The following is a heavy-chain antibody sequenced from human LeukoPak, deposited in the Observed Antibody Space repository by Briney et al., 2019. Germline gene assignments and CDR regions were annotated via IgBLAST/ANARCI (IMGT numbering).Heavy chain of an antibody. CDR2: ISWNSGSI. CDR1: GFTFDDYA. D-gene: IGHD3-22*01. Sequence: PGRSLRLSCAASGFTFDDYAMHWVRHAPGKGLEWVSGISWNSGSIGYADSVKGRFTISSDNAKNSLYLQMNSLRAEDTALYYCAKDGTYYYDSSGYWGYFDYWGQGTLVTVSS. V-gene: IGHV3-9*01. CDR3: AKDGTYYYDSSGYWGYFDY. J-gene: IGHJ4*02.